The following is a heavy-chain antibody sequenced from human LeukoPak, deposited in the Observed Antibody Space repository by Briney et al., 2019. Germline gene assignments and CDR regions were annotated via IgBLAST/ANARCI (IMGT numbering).Heavy chain of an antibody. Sequence: GGSLRLSCAASGFTFSSYAMHWVRQAPGKGLEWVAVISYDGSNKYYADSVKGRFTISGDNSKNTLYLQMNSLRAEDTAVYYCARDIGYCSGGSCSNDAFDIWGQGTMVTVSS. D-gene: IGHD2-15*01. CDR3: ARDIGYCSGGSCSNDAFDI. CDR2: ISYDGSNK. J-gene: IGHJ3*02. V-gene: IGHV3-30*04. CDR1: GFTFSSYA.